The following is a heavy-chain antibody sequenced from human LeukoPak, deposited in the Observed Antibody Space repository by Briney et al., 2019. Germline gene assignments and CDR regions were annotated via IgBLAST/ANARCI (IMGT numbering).Heavy chain of an antibody. V-gene: IGHV1-69*01. CDR2: IIPIFGTA. Sequence: KISCEGSGHSFTSYWIGWVRQAPGQGLEWMGGIIPIFGTANCAQKFQGRVTITADETTSTAYMELSSLRSEDTAVYYCARESYCSGGSYRRGRFDPWGQGTLVTVSS. CDR1: GHSFTSYW. CDR3: ARESYCSGGSYRRGRFDP. J-gene: IGHJ5*02. D-gene: IGHD2-15*01.